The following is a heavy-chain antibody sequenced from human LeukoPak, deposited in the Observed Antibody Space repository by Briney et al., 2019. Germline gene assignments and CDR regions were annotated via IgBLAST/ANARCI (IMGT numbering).Heavy chain of an antibody. D-gene: IGHD3-16*01. Sequence: SETLSLTCTVSGGSISSYYWSWIRQPAGKGLEWIGRIYTSGSTNYNPSLKSRVTMSVDASKNQFSLKLSSVTAADTAVYYCARVGVVADAFDIWGQGTMVTVSS. V-gene: IGHV4-4*07. CDR3: ARVGVVADAFDI. J-gene: IGHJ3*02. CDR2: IYTSGST. CDR1: GGSISSYY.